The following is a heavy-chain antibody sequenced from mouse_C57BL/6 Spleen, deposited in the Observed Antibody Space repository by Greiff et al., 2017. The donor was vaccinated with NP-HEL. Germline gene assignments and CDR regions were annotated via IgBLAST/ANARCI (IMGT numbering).Heavy chain of an antibody. D-gene: IGHD2-1*01. V-gene: IGHV5-16*01. Sequence: EVQLVESEGGLVQPGSSMKLSCTASGFTFSDYYMAWVRQVPEKGLEWVANINYDGSSTYYLDSLKSRFIISRDNAKNILYLQMSSLKSEDTATYYCARDGYGNYWYFDIWGTGTTVTVSS. CDR1: GFTFSDYY. CDR3: ARDGYGNYWYFDI. CDR2: INYDGSST. J-gene: IGHJ1*03.